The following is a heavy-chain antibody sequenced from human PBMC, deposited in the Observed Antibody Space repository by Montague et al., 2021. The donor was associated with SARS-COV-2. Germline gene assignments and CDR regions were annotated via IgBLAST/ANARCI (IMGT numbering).Heavy chain of an antibody. Sequence: SLRLSCAASGFTFSSFTMSWVRLAPGKGLEWVSTISGSGGSTWYADSVKGRFTISRDNSTSTLFLQMNSLRAEDTALYYCTGADNYGSWGRGTLVTVSS. D-gene: IGHD4-17*01. V-gene: IGHV3-23*01. J-gene: IGHJ5*02. CDR3: TGADNYGS. CDR1: GFTFSSFT. CDR2: ISGSGGST.